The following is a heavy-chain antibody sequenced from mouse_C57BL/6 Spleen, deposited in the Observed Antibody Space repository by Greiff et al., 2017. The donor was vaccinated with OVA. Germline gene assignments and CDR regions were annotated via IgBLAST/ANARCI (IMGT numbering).Heavy chain of an antibody. V-gene: IGHV1-50*01. CDR1: GYTFTSYW. J-gene: IGHJ2*01. CDR2: IDPSDSYT. Sequence: VQLQQSGAELVKPGASVKLSCKASGYTFTSYWMQWVKQRPGQGLEWIGEIDPSDSYTNYNQKFKGKATLTVDTSSSTAYMQLSSLTSEDSAVYYCARRDTTDDYWGQGTTLTVSS. D-gene: IGHD1-1*01. CDR3: ARRDTTDDY.